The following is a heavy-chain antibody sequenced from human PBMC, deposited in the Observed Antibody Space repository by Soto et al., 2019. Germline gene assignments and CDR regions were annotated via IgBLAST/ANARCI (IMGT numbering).Heavy chain of an antibody. V-gene: IGHV3-30*18. CDR2: ISYDGSNK. Sequence: QVQLVESGGGVVQPGRSLRLSCAASGFTFSSYGMHWVRQAPGKGLEWVAVISYDGSNKYYADSVKGRFTISRDNSKNTLYLQMNSLRAEDTVAYYCAKDGRVDTAMVTGRPPNWYFDLWGRGTLVTVSS. J-gene: IGHJ2*01. D-gene: IGHD5-18*01. CDR1: GFTFSSYG. CDR3: AKDGRVDTAMVTGRPPNWYFDL.